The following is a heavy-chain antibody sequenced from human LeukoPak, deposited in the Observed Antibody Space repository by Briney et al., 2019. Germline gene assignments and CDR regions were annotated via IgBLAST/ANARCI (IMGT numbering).Heavy chain of an antibody. J-gene: IGHJ5*02. CDR1: GFTFSTYW. CDR3: ARERQNKDFWSGGDP. D-gene: IGHD3-3*01. CDR2: IKQDGSEQ. V-gene: IGHV3-7*01. Sequence: PGGSLRLSCAASGFTFSTYWMSWVRQAPGKGLEWVANIKQDGSEQYYVDSVKGRFTISRDNAKNSLYLQMNTLRPEDTAVYYCARERQNKDFWSGGDPWGQGTLVTVSS.